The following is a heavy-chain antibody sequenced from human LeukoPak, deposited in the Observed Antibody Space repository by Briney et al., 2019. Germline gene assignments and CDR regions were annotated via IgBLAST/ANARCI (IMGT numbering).Heavy chain of an antibody. CDR3: TTLSYDVHY. CDR2: IKSNPDGGTV. J-gene: IGHJ4*02. CDR1: GFIFRNAY. D-gene: IGHD3-3*01. Sequence: GGFLRLSCGASGFIFRNAYMTWVRQAPGKGLEWVGRIKSNPDGGTVDYGAAVKGRFTISRDDSRNVLYLQLSNVRAEDTAVYYCTTLSYDVHYWGQGTLVTVSS. V-gene: IGHV3-15*01.